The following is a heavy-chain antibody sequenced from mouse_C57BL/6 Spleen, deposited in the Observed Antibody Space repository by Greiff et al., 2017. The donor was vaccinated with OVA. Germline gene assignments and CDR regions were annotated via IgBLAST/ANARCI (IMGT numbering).Heavy chain of an antibody. CDR1: GFTFSSYV. Sequence: DVMLVESGGDLVKPGGTLKLSCAASGFTFSSYVMSWVRQNPDKRLEWVATISSGGSYTYYPESVKGRFTISRDNAKNTLYLQMSSLKSEDTAKYYCACQSGSGSGFAYWGQGTLVTVSA. CDR2: ISSGGSYT. J-gene: IGHJ3*01. CDR3: ACQSGSGSGFAY. V-gene: IGHV5-6*02. D-gene: IGHD1-1*01.